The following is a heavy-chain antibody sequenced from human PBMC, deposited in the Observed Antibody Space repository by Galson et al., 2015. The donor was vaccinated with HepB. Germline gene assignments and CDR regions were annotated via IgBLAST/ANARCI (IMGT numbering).Heavy chain of an antibody. Sequence: SVKVSCKVSGDTSTAFYLNWVRQAPGQGVEWIGNILPMFGVSQYAQKFQGRVTMTRDTSTSTVYMELSSLRSEDTAVYYCARGDYDSSGYLPEGMDVWGQGTTVTVSS. V-gene: IGHV1-46*01. CDR2: ILPMFGVS. CDR3: ARGDYDSSGYLPEGMDV. D-gene: IGHD3-22*01. CDR1: GDTSTAFY. J-gene: IGHJ6*02.